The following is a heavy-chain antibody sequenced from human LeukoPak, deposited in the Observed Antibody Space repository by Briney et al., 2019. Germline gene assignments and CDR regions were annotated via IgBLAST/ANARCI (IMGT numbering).Heavy chain of an antibody. D-gene: IGHD7-27*01. CDR3: ARGPTLTGLDY. CDR2: IYYSGST. J-gene: IGHJ4*02. V-gene: IGHV4-31*03. Sequence: PSETLSLTCTVSGGSISSGGYYWSWIRQHPGTGLEWIGYIYYSGSTYYNPSLKSRVTISVDTSKNQFSLKLSSVTAADTAVYYCARGPTLTGLDYWGQGTLVTVSS. CDR1: GGSISSGGYY.